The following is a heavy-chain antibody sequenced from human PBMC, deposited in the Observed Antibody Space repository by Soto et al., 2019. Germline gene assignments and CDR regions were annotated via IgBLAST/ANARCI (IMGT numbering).Heavy chain of an antibody. J-gene: IGHJ6*02. CDR2: IIPSYGTT. CDR1: GGTFTDFA. Sequence: QVQLVQSGAEVKKPGSSVRVSCKASGGTFTDFAFSWVRQAPGQGFEWLGGIIPSYGTTNYAQKYQGDVTITADISTSPVYLGLTSLTSEDTAVYYCAREEVAACRGQSCYAYNSGRGHFYFYGMDFWGQGTSVTVS. D-gene: IGHD3-10*01. V-gene: IGHV1-69*06. CDR3: AREEVAACRGQSCYAYNSGRGHFYFYGMDF.